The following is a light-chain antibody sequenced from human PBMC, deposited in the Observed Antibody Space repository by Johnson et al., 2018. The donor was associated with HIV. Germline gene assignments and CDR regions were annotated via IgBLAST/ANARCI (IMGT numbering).Light chain of an antibody. J-gene: IGLJ1*01. CDR1: SSNIGNNY. CDR2: DNN. CDR3: GTWDSSLSAEV. Sequence: QSVLKQPPSVSAAPGQKVTISCSGSSSNIGNNYVSWYQQLPGTAPKLLIYDNNKRPSGIPDRFSGSKSGTSATLGITGLQTGDEADYYCGTWDSSLSAEVFGTGTKVTVL. V-gene: IGLV1-51*01.